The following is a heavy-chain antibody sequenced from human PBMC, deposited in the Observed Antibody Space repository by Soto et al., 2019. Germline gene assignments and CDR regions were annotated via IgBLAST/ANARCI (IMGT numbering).Heavy chain of an antibody. Sequence: GGSLRLSCAASGFIFRSSGMHWVRQAPGKGLEWVAAISHDGSSKSYGDSVKGRLTISRDTSKNTLYLQMDSLSAEDTAVYYCARGRGYCISTSCPNGLGAFDIWGQGTMVTVSS. V-gene: IGHV3-30*03. J-gene: IGHJ3*02. CDR2: ISHDGSSK. CDR1: GFIFRSSG. D-gene: IGHD2-2*01. CDR3: ARGRGYCISTSCPNGLGAFDI.